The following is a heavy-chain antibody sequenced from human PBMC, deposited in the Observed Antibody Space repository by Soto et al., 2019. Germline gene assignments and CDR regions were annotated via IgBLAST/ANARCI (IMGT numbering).Heavy chain of an antibody. V-gene: IGHV1-2*02. Sequence: GASVKVSCKASGYTFTGYYMHWVRQAPGQGLEWMGWINPNSGGTNYAQKFQGRVTMTRDTSISTAYMELSRLRSDDTAVYYCASYSSSSAYYYYGMDVWGQGTTVTVSS. CDR2: INPNSGGT. CDR3: ASYSSSSAYYYYGMDV. J-gene: IGHJ6*02. D-gene: IGHD6-6*01. CDR1: GYTFTGYY.